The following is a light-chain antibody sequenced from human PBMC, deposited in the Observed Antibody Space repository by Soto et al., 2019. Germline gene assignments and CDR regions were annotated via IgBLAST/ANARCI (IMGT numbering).Light chain of an antibody. CDR3: GTWDSSLTTYV. CDR2: ENN. CDR1: SSDIGNNY. J-gene: IGLJ1*01. Sequence: VLTQPPSVSAAPGQKVTISCSGSSSDIGNNYVSWYQQLPGTAPKLLIYENNKRPSGIPDRFSGSKSGTSATLGITGLQTGDEADYYCGTWDSSLTTYVFGTGTKVTV. V-gene: IGLV1-51*02.